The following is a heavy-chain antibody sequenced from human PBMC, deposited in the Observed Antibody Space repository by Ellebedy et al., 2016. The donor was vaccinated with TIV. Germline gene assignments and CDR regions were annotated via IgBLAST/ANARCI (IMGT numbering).Heavy chain of an antibody. CDR1: GFSFRSYW. CDR3: ATDGSYGDYVTPQHAFAI. J-gene: IGHJ3*02. V-gene: IGHV3-7*01. CDR2: INQDATKT. D-gene: IGHD4-17*01. Sequence: GESLKISCAASGFSFRSYWMTWVRQAPGKGLEWVANINQDATKTFYVDSVKGRFTISRDNAKNSLYLQMNSLRAEDTAVFYCATDGSYGDYVTPQHAFAIWGQGTMVTVSS.